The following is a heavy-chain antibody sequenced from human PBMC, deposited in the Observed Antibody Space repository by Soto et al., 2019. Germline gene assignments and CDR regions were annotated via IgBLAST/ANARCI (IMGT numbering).Heavy chain of an antibody. Sequence: GGSLSLSCAASGFTFSSYAMHWVRQAPGKGLEWVAVISYDGSNKYYADSVKGRFTISRDNSKNTLYLQMNSLRAEDTAVYYCARAGATLVTLSYFDFWGQGTQVTVSS. D-gene: IGHD2-21*02. J-gene: IGHJ4*02. CDR3: ARAGATLVTLSYFDF. V-gene: IGHV3-30-3*01. CDR2: ISYDGSNK. CDR1: GFTFSSYA.